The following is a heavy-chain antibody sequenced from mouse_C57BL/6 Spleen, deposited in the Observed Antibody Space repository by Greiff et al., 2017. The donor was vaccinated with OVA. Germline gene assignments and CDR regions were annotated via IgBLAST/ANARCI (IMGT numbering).Heavy chain of an antibody. D-gene: IGHD1-1*01. CDR2: IYPGDGDT. Sequence: VKLQESGPELVKPGASVKISCKASGYAFSSSWMNWVKQRPGQGLEWIGRIYPGDGDTNYNGKFTGKATLTVDKSSSTAYMQLSSLTSEDSAVYFCARENSPYGSSYLGYFDVWGTGTTVTVSS. CDR3: ARENSPYGSSYLGYFDV. V-gene: IGHV1-82*01. CDR1: GYAFSSSW. J-gene: IGHJ1*03.